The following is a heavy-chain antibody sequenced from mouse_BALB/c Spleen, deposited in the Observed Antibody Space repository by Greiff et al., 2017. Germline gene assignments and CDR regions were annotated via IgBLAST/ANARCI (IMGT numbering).Heavy chain of an antibody. CDR2: IDTSDSYT. Sequence: QVQLQQPGAELVMPGASVKMSCKASGYTFTDYWMHWVKQRPGQGLEWIGAIDTSDSYTSYNQKFKGKATLTVDESSSTAYMQLSSLTSEDSAVYYCARRGNYGAMDYWGQGTSVTVSS. V-gene: IGHV1-69*01. CDR3: ARRGNYGAMDY. CDR1: GYTFTDYW. D-gene: IGHD2-1*01. J-gene: IGHJ4*01.